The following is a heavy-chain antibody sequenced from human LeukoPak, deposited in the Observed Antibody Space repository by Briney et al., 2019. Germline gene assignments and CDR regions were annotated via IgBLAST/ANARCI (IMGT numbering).Heavy chain of an antibody. V-gene: IGHV3-20*01. D-gene: IGHD4-23*01. J-gene: IGHJ4*02. Sequence: GGSLRLSCTVSGFTFDDYGMSWVRQAPGKGLEWVSGINRNGGTPSYADSVKGRFTISRDSAKNSLYLQMNSLRAEDTALYHCARGNSNFDFWGQGTLVTVSS. CDR3: ARGNSNFDF. CDR1: GFTFDDYG. CDR2: INRNGGTP.